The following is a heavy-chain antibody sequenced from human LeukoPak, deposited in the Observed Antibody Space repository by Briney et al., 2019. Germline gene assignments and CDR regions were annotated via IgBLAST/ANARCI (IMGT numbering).Heavy chain of an antibody. J-gene: IGHJ5*02. CDR3: VREARARNWFDP. CDR1: GYTFTSYY. Sequence: ASVKVSCKASGYTFTSYYIHCVRQAPGQGLEWMGWINPDSGGTNYAQQFQGRVTMTRDTSISTVYMDLSRLRSDDTAMYYCVREARARNWFDPWGQGTLVIVSS. CDR2: INPDSGGT. V-gene: IGHV1-2*02.